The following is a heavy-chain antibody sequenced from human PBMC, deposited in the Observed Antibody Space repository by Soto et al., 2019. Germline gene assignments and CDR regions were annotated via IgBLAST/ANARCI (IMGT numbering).Heavy chain of an antibody. Sequence: EVQLVESGGDLVQPGGSLRLSCAASGFTFSRFWITWVRQAPGKGLEWVANINQDGSEKHYVDSVKGRFTLSRDNAENSVYLQMNSLRADDTAVYYCARDFGVQELDYWGQGTLVTVSA. V-gene: IGHV3-7*01. CDR2: INQDGSEK. CDR3: ARDFGVQELDY. CDR1: GFTFSRFW. J-gene: IGHJ4*02. D-gene: IGHD3-3*01.